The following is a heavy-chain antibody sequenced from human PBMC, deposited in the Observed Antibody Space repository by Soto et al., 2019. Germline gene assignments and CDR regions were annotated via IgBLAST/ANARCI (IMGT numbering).Heavy chain of an antibody. CDR3: ARTGYYYDSSGSKAPNYFDY. CDR1: GYTFTGYY. J-gene: IGHJ4*02. D-gene: IGHD3-22*01. Sequence: ASVKVSCKASGYTFTGYYMHWVRQAPGQGLEWMGWINPNSGGTNYAQKFQGWVTMTRDTSISTAYMELSRLRSDDTAVYYCARTGYYYDSSGSKAPNYFDYWGQG. CDR2: INPNSGGT. V-gene: IGHV1-2*04.